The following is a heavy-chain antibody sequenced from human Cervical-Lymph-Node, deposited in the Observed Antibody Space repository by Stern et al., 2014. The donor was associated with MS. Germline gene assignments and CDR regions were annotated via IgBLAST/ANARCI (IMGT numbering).Heavy chain of an antibody. J-gene: IGHJ4*02. V-gene: IGHV4-39*01. CDR2: VYYSGST. CDR3: ARRRYHSSGWYEVLDY. CDR1: GGSISSNYYY. Sequence: QLQLQESGPRLVKSSETLSLTCTVSGGSISSNYYYWAWIRQPPGKGLEWIGSVYYSGSTDYNPSLKSRVPIPVHTSNNQFSLKLSSVTAADTAVYYCARRRYHSSGWYEVLDYWGQGTLVTVSS. D-gene: IGHD6-19*01.